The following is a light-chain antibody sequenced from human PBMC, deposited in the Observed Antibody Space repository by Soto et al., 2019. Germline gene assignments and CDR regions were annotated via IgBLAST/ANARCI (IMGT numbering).Light chain of an antibody. CDR3: QLYSYWPLST. CDR2: GAS. CDR1: QSIGRK. J-gene: IGKJ1*01. Sequence: EIVMKKSPATLSVSPGESATLSCKASQSIGRKLAWYQQKPGQAPRLLIYGASTRANGSPARVSGSGSGTEVVFTISGLLSEEFAVYQCQLYSYWPLSTFGQGNKVEIK. V-gene: IGKV3-15*01.